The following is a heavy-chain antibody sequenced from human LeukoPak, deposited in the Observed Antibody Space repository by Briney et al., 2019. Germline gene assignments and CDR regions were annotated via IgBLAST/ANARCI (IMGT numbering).Heavy chain of an antibody. J-gene: IGHJ4*02. V-gene: IGHV3-74*01. CDR3: ARTCSSTSCYPWDFDY. Sequence: GGSLRLSCAASGFTFSSYWMHWVRQAPGKGLVWVSRINSDGSSTSYADSVKGRFTISRDNAKNTLYLQMNSLRAEDTAVYYCARTCSSTSCYPWDFDYWGQGTLVTVSS. CDR2: INSDGSST. D-gene: IGHD2-2*01. CDR1: GFTFSSYW.